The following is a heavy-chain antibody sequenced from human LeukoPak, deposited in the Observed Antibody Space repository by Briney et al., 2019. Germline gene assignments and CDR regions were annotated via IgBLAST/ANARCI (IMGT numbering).Heavy chain of an antibody. J-gene: IGHJ6*03. V-gene: IGHV4-39*07. CDR2: IYPSGTT. D-gene: IGHD3-10*01. CDR3: ARGGYYGSGSSPPGYYYYYYMDV. CDR1: GGSMRSSNLY. Sequence: SETLSLTCTVSGGSMRSSNLYWGWIRQPPGNGLEWIGNIYPSGTTYYNPSLKTRFTISVATSKNQFSLKLSSVTAADTAVYYCARGGYYGSGSSPPGYYYYYYMDVWGKGTTVTVSS.